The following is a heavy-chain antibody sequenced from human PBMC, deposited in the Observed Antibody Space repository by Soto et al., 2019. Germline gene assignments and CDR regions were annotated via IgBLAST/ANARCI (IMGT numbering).Heavy chain of an antibody. CDR2: IYYSGST. J-gene: IGHJ5*02. CDR3: ARWWSGSRQGFDP. Sequence: QVQLQESGPGLVKPSQTLSLTCTVSGGSISSGDCYWSWIRQHPGKGLEWIGYIYYSGSTYYNPPLKSRVTISVDTSKNQFSLKLSSVTAADTAVYYCARWWSGSRQGFDPWGQGTLVTVSS. D-gene: IGHD3-3*01. CDR1: GGSISSGDCY. V-gene: IGHV4-31*03.